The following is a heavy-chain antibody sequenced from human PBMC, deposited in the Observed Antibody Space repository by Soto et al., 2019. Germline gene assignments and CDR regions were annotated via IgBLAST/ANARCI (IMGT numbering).Heavy chain of an antibody. J-gene: IGHJ5*02. Sequence: QVQLQQWGAGLLKPSETLSLTCAVYGGSFSGYYWSWIRQPPGKGLEWLGEINHSGSTNYNPSLKSRVTIAVDTSKNQFSLKLSSATAADTAVYYCASKGDTAMVTGWFAPWGQGTLVTVSS. D-gene: IGHD5-18*01. V-gene: IGHV4-34*01. CDR1: GGSFSGYY. CDR3: ASKGDTAMVTGWFAP. CDR2: INHSGST.